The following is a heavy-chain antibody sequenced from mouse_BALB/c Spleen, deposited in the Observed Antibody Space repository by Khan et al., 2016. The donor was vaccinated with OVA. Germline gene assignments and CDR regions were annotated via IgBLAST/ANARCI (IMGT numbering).Heavy chain of an antibody. Sequence: QVQLQQSGAELVRPGVSVKISCKASGYTFTDYAMHWVKQRHAKSLEWIGVISTNYGDADYNQKFQGKASMTVDRSSSTVDTELARVTSEDSAIYYCVRGGKFAYWGQGTLVTVSA. V-gene: IGHV1S137*01. D-gene: IGHD1-1*02. CDR3: VRGGKFAY. CDR1: GYTFTDYA. CDR2: ISTNYGDA. J-gene: IGHJ3*01.